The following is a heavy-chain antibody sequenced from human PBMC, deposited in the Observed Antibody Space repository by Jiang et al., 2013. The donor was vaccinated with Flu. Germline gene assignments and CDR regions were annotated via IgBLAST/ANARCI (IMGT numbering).Heavy chain of an antibody. Sequence: YYWSWIRQPPGKGLEWIGEINHSGSTNYNPSLKSRVTISVDTSKNQFSLKLSSVTAADTAVYYCARAVPLWLRFNYFDYWGQGTLVTVSS. D-gene: IGHD5-12*01. CDR2: INHSGST. V-gene: IGHV4-34*01. CDR3: ARAVPLWLRFNYFDY. CDR1: YY. J-gene: IGHJ4*02.